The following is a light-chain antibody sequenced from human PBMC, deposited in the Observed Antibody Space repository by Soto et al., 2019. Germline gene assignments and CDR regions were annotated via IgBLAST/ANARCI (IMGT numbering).Light chain of an antibody. J-gene: IGLJ3*02. CDR1: SSDVGGYNY. CDR3: SSYAGSNNLWV. CDR2: EVS. Sequence: QSALTQPPSASGSPGQSVTISCTGTSSDVGGYNYVSWYQQHPGKAPKLMIYEVSKRPSGVPDRFSGSKSGNTASLTVSGLQAEDEADYYCSSYAGSNNLWVFGGGTRSPS. V-gene: IGLV2-8*01.